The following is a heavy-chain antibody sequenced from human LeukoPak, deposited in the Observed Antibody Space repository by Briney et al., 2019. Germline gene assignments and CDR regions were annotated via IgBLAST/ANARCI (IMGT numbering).Heavy chain of an antibody. D-gene: IGHD6-19*01. CDR3: ARTYLAVAPFDY. CDR1: GGSISSSSYY. CDR2: IYYSGST. V-gene: IGHV4-39*01. Sequence: SESLSLTCTVSGGSISSSSYYWGWIRQPPGKGLEWIGSIYYSGSTYYNPSLKSRVTISVDTSKNQFSLKLSSVTAADTAVYYCARTYLAVAPFDYWGQGTLVTVSS. J-gene: IGHJ4*02.